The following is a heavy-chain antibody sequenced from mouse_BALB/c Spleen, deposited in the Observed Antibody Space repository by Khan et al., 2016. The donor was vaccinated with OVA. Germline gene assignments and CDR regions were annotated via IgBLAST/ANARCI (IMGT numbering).Heavy chain of an antibody. CDR2: IYTYTGEP. CDR3: ASGERRAVGY. CDR1: GYTFTNYV. J-gene: IGHJ4*01. Sequence: QIQLVQSGPDLKKPGETVKISCKASGYTFTNYVINWVKQAPGKGLKWMGWIYTYTGEPTYADDFKGRFAFSLETSASTAYLQINNLNNEDTATXLRASGERRAVGYWGQGTSVTVSS. V-gene: IGHV9-3-1*01.